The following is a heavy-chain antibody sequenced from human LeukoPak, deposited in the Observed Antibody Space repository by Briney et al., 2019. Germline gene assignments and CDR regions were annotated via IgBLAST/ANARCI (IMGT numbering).Heavy chain of an antibody. CDR1: GYTFTSYG. CDR3: ATQTDYYDSGLDY. V-gene: IGHV1-18*01. CDR2: TSADNGDT. D-gene: IGHD3-22*01. J-gene: IGHJ4*02. Sequence: WASVKVSCKASGYTFTSYGISWVRQAPGQGLEWMGCTSADNGDTNYAQNLQGRVTMTTDTSTSTAYMELSSLRSEDTAVYYCATQTDYYDSGLDYWGQGTLVTVSS.